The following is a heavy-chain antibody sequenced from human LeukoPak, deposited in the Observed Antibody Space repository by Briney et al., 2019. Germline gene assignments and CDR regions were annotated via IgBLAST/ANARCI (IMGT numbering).Heavy chain of an antibody. CDR3: ARDPGYCSGGSCGNFDY. D-gene: IGHD2-15*01. CDR1: GGSISSGGYY. Sequence: SQTLSLTCTVSGGSISSGGYYRSWIRQHPGKGLEWIGYIYYSGSTYYNPSLKSRVTISVDTSKNQFSLNLTSVTAADTAVYYCARDPGYCSGGSCGNFDYWGQGTLVTVSS. J-gene: IGHJ4*02. V-gene: IGHV4-31*03. CDR2: IYYSGST.